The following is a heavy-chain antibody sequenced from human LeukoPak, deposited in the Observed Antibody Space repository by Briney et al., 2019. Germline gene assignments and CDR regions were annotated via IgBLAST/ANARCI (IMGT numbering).Heavy chain of an antibody. D-gene: IGHD1-26*01. J-gene: IGHJ4*02. CDR1: GGSISNYF. CDR2: IYYSDST. Sequence: SETLSLTCTVSGGSISNYFWSWIRQPPGKGLECIGYIYYSDSTNYNPSLKSRVTVSVDTSKNQFSLKLSSVTAADTAVYYCARGETDGDFDYWGQGTLVTVSS. CDR3: ARGETDGDFDY. V-gene: IGHV4-59*01.